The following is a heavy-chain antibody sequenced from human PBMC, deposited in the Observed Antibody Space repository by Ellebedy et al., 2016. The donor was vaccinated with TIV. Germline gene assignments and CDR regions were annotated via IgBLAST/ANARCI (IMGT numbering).Heavy chain of an antibody. V-gene: IGHV5-51*07. CDR2: IYPGDSDT. J-gene: IGHJ4*02. CDR3: VRRPLEGPGWEPSYFDY. CDR1: GYSFTSYW. Sequence: GESLKISCEGSGYSFTSYWIGWVHQMPGKGLEFMAIIYPGDSDTRFSPSFQGQVSISADKSTSTAYLQWSSLKASDTAMYYCVRRPLEGPGWEPSYFDYWGQGTLVTVSS. D-gene: IGHD4-23*01.